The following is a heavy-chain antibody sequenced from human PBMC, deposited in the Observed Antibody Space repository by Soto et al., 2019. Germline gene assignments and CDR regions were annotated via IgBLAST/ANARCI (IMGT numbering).Heavy chain of an antibody. CDR3: AKESLTVAGRHFGY. CDR2: ISGSGAGT. V-gene: IGHV3-23*01. D-gene: IGHD6-19*01. Sequence: EVQLLESGGGLVQPGGSLRLSCAASGFTFTTFAMSWVRQAPGKGLEWVSAISGSGAGTYFADSVKGRFTISRDNSKNTLYLQMNSLRGEDTAVYYFAKESLTVAGRHFGYWGQGTLVTVSS. J-gene: IGHJ4*02. CDR1: GFTFTTFA.